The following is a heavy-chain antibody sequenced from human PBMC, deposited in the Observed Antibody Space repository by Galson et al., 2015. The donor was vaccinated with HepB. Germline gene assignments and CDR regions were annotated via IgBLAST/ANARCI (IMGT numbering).Heavy chain of an antibody. CDR2: IWKDGRNK. V-gene: IGHV3-33*01. CDR3: AREDATITVAALEY. Sequence: SLRLSCAASGFAFGNYGMHWVRQAPGKGLEWMALIWKDGRNKHYADPLKGRFRISRDNTKNTLFLEADSLRAEDTAVYYCAREDATITVAALEYWGQGVLVTVSP. J-gene: IGHJ4*02. D-gene: IGHD6-19*01. CDR1: GFAFGNYG.